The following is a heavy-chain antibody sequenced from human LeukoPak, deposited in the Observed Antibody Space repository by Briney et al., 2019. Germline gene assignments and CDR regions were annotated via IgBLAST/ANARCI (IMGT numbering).Heavy chain of an antibody. Sequence: GGSLRLSCAASGFTFSSYAMSWVRQGPGKGLEWVSAISGSGGSTYYADSVKGRFTISRDNSKNTLYLQMNSLRAEDTAVYYCARGSTYYDFWSGTRAGYYYGMDVWGQGTTVTVSS. V-gene: IGHV3-23*01. CDR3: ARGSTYYDFWSGTRAGYYYGMDV. CDR2: ISGSGGST. CDR1: GFTFSSYA. D-gene: IGHD3-3*01. J-gene: IGHJ6*02.